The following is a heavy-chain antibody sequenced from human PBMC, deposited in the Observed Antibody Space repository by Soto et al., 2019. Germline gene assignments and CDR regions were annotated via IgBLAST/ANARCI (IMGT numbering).Heavy chain of an antibody. Sequence: QVQLQESGPGLVKPSETLSLTCTVSGGSVSSGNYYWSWIRQPPGKGLEWIGYFYYTGSTNYNPSLKSRVTISIDASKNQFSLRLSSVTAADTDVYYCARSMYYSDGSNYSPFDYWGQGTLVTVSS. D-gene: IGHD3-22*01. CDR3: ARSMYYSDGSNYSPFDY. J-gene: IGHJ4*02. V-gene: IGHV4-61*01. CDR1: GGSVSSGNYY. CDR2: FYYTGST.